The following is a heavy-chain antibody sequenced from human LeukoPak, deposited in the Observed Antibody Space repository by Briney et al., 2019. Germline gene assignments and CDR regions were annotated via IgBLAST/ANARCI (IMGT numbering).Heavy chain of an antibody. CDR3: ARAGPLTQNYYGSGSPLLGYYYGMDV. CDR1: GFTFSDYY. Sequence: GSLRLSCAASGFTFSDYYMSWIRQAPGKGLEWVSYISSSSSYTNYAESVKGRFTISRDNAKNSQYLQMNSLRDEDTAVYYCARAGPLTQNYYGSGSPLLGYYYGMDVWGQGTTVTVSS. CDR2: ISSSSSYT. J-gene: IGHJ6*02. D-gene: IGHD3-10*01. V-gene: IGHV3-11*05.